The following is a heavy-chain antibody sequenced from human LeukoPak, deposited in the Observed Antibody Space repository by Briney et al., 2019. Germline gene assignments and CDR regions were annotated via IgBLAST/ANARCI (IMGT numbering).Heavy chain of an antibody. J-gene: IGHJ4*02. CDR2: ISSSSSYI. V-gene: IGHV3-21*01. D-gene: IGHD3-9*01. CDR3: AREGDILTAFDY. CDR1: GFTFSSYS. Sequence: GGSLRLSCAASGFTFSSYSMNWVRQAPGKGLEWVSSISSSSSYIYYADSVKGRFTISRDNAKKSLYLQMDSLRAEDTAVYYCAREGDILTAFDYRGQGTLVTVSS.